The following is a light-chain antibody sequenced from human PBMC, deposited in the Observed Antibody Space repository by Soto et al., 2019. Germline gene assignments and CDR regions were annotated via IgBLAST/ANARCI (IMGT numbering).Light chain of an antibody. Sequence: DIQMTQSPSSLSASVGDRVTITCQPSQDIGNYLNWYQVKPGKAPKLLIYDASSLETGVPLRFSGSSSKTDFTCTIRSLQFEDVATYYCQQYDRLPLTFGGGPKLQIK. V-gene: IGKV1-33*01. CDR1: QDIGNY. CDR3: QQYDRLPLT. CDR2: DAS. J-gene: IGKJ4*01.